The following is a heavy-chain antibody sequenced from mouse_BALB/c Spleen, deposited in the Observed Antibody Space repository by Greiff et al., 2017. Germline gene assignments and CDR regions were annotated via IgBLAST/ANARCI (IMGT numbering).Heavy chain of an antibody. D-gene: IGHD1-2*01. CDR3: ARDMATYFDY. J-gene: IGHJ2*01. Sequence: EVHLVESGGGLVQPGGSLRLSCATSGFTFTDYYMSWVRQPPGKALEWLGFIRNKANGYTTEYSASVKGRFTISRDNSQSILYLQMNTLRAEDSATYYCARDMATYFDYWGQGTTLTVSS. CDR2: IRNKANGYTT. CDR1: GFTFTDYY. V-gene: IGHV7-3*02.